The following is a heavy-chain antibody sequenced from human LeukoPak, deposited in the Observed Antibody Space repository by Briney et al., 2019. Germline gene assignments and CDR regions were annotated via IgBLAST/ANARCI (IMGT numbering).Heavy chain of an antibody. Sequence: GGSLRLSCAASGFTFSPYAMAWVRQAPGKGLDWVSAISGSGGNTYYADSVKGRFTISRDNSKNTLYLQMNSLRAEDTAVYYCAKDQYGGNPQYYFDYWGQGTLVTVSS. CDR2: ISGSGGNT. J-gene: IGHJ4*02. CDR1: GFTFSPYA. V-gene: IGHV3-23*01. D-gene: IGHD4-23*01. CDR3: AKDQYGGNPQYYFDY.